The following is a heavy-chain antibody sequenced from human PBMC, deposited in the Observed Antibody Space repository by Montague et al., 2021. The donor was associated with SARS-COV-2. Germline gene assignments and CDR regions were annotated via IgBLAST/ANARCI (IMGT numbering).Heavy chain of an antibody. CDR1: GASFSGYY. CDR2: VIHSGTT. Sequence: SETLSLTCHVYGASFSGYYWSWVRQSPGKGLEWIGEVIHSGTTNYNPSLKGRVTISIDSSNDRFSLKLSSVTAADTAVYYCAADYGERDWFDPWGQGTLVTVSS. J-gene: IGHJ5*02. V-gene: IGHV4-34*12. D-gene: IGHD4-17*01. CDR3: AADYGERDWFDP.